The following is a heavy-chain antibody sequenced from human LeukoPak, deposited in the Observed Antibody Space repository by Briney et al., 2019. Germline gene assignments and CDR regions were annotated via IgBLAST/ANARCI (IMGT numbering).Heavy chain of an antibody. V-gene: IGHV3-69-1*01. J-gene: IGHJ5*01. Sequence: GGSLRLSCAASGFSLSTFNMNWVRQAPGKGLEWVSCISGTGSVYYAASVRGRFTISRDNAGNLLFLQLNSLRTEDTAVYFCARDLPGSSWYALDSWGQGTLVTVSS. D-gene: IGHD6-13*01. CDR2: ISGTGSV. CDR1: GFSLSTFN. CDR3: ARDLPGSSWYALDS.